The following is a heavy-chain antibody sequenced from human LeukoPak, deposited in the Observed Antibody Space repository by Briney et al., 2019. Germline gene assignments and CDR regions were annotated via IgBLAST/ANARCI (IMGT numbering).Heavy chain of an antibody. CDR1: GFTFSTSA. Sequence: GGSLRLSCAASGFTFSTSAMHWVRQAPGKGLEWVAVMSSDGNNKYYADSVKGRFTISRDNSKNTLYLDMNSLRAEDTAVYYCARPDSSGWSHAFDIWGQGTKVTVSS. J-gene: IGHJ3*02. CDR3: ARPDSSGWSHAFDI. D-gene: IGHD6-19*01. V-gene: IGHV3-30-3*01. CDR2: MSSDGNNK.